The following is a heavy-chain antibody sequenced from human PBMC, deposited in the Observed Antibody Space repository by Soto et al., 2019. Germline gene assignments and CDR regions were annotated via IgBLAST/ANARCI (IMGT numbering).Heavy chain of an antibody. Sequence: SETLSLTCAVSGGPISSSNWWSWVRQPPGKGLEWIGEIYHSGSTNYNPSLKSRVTISVDKSKNQFSLKLSSVTAADTAVYYCARTTDCSSTSCLGGWFDPWGQGTLVTVCS. J-gene: IGHJ5*02. D-gene: IGHD2-2*01. CDR2: IYHSGST. CDR1: GGPISSSNW. V-gene: IGHV4-4*02. CDR3: ARTTDCSSTSCLGGWFDP.